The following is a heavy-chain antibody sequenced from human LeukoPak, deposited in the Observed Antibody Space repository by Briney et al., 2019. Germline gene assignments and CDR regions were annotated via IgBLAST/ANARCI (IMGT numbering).Heavy chain of an antibody. CDR1: GGSLSSYY. V-gene: IGHV4-59*01. CDR3: AGMGPLGITGTTQYYYYYMDV. Sequence: SETLSLTCPVSGGSLSSYYWSWLRQPPGKGLEWVGSIYYSGSTNYNPSLKSRVTISVDTSKNQFSLELSSVTAADAAVYYCAGMGPLGITGTTQYYYYYMDVWGKGTTVTVSS. D-gene: IGHD1-7*01. J-gene: IGHJ6*03. CDR2: IYYSGST.